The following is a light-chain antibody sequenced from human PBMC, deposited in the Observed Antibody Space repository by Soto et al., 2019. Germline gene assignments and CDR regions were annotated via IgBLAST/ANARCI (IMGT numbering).Light chain of an antibody. CDR2: DVS. CDR3: SSYTTSNTRQIV. V-gene: IGLV2-14*03. CDR1: SSDVGGYNY. Sequence: QSVLTQPASVSGSPGQSITISCTGTSSDVGGYNYVSWYQHHPGKALKLMIYDVSNRPSGVSNLFSGSKSGNTASLPISGLQPEDEADYYCSSYTTSNTRQIVLGTGTKVTVL. J-gene: IGLJ1*01.